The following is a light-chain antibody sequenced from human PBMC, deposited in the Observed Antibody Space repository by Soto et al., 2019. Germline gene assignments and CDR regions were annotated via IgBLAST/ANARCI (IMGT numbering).Light chain of an antibody. CDR2: DVA. CDR1: SSDIGAYNY. J-gene: IGLJ1*01. CDR3: SSYTTSSTLGV. V-gene: IGLV2-14*03. Sequence: QSALTQPASVSGSPGQSITISCTGTSSDIGAYNYVSWYQQHPGKAPKLMIYDVATRPSGVSNRFSGSKSGNTASLTISGLQPEDEADYYCSSYTTSSTLGVFGTGTKLTVL.